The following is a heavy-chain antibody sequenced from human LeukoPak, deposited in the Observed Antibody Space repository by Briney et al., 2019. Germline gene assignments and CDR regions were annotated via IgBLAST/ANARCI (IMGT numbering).Heavy chain of an antibody. V-gene: IGHV3-7*01. CDR1: GFTFSSYW. CDR2: IKQDGSEK. CDR3: ARGVQWLVPKYWYFDL. J-gene: IGHJ2*01. D-gene: IGHD6-19*01. Sequence: GGSLRLSCAASGFTFSSYWMSWVRQAPGKGLEWVANIKQDGSEKYYVDSVKGRFTISRDNAKNSLYLQMNSLRAEDTAVYYCARGVQWLVPKYWYFDLWGRGTLVTVSS.